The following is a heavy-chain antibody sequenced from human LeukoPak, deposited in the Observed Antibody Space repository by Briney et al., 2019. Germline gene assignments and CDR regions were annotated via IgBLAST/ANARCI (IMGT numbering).Heavy chain of an antibody. CDR2: INSDGTTT. V-gene: IGHV3-74*01. CDR1: GFTFSSYW. CDR3: ARGNYYAMDV. J-gene: IGHJ6*02. Sequence: PGGSLRLSCAASGFTFSSYWMHWVRQAPGKGLVWVSRINSDGTTTNYAGSVKGRFTISRDNAKNTLFLQMNSLRAEDTAVYYCARGNYYAMDVWGQGTTVTVSS.